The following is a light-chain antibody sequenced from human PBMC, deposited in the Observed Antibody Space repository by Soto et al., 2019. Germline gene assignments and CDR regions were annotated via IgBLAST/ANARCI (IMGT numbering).Light chain of an antibody. V-gene: IGKV1-9*01. CDR2: AAS. Sequence: IPLTQSPSSLSASVGDRVTITCRASQGISSHLAWYQQKPGKAPRLLIYAASTLQTGVPSRFSGGVSGTDFTLTLRSLQPEDFATYYCQQVNSFPSTFGQGTRLEIK. CDR3: QQVNSFPST. CDR1: QGISSH. J-gene: IGKJ5*01.